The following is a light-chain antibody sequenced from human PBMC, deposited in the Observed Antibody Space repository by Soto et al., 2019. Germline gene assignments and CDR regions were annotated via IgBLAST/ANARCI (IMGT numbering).Light chain of an antibody. CDR1: QSIDSW. CDR2: KAS. CDR3: QHYKSYPWT. V-gene: IGKV1-5*03. Sequence: DIQMTQSPSTMSASVGDRVTITCRASQSIDSWLAWYQQKPGKAPKFLMYKASNLESGVPLRFSGSGSETEFTLTISSLQPDDFAIYYCQHYKSYPWTLGQGTKVELK. J-gene: IGKJ1*01.